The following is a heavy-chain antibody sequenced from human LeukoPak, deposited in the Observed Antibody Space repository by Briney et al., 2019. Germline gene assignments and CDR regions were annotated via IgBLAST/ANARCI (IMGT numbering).Heavy chain of an antibody. V-gene: IGHV3-23*01. Sequence: GGSLRLSCSASRLTFSTFAMSWVRQSPGQGLEWVSSIGANGATTFYADSGKGRFTISRDNFKNPLSLQMNKLKGDDTAVYYGAKEASTGPGGACGGGYYWARPFDYWGQGTLVTVSS. D-gene: IGHD2-21*02. CDR3: AKEASTGPGGACGGGYYWARPFDY. CDR1: RLTFSTFA. CDR2: IGANGATT. J-gene: IGHJ4*02.